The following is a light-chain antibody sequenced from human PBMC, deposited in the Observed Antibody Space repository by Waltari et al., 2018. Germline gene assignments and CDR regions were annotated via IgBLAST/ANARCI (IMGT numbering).Light chain of an antibody. V-gene: IGKV1-27*01. Sequence: DIQMTQSPSSLSPSLGDRVTISCRASQRISKYLAWYHQKPRQAPNLLSYAASNLESGAPVRFSGSGDDTDVILAISNLETEDAATYYCKKYDSVLPFPFGAGTKVDIK. CDR2: AAS. CDR3: KKYDSVLPFP. CDR1: QRISKY. J-gene: IGKJ3*01.